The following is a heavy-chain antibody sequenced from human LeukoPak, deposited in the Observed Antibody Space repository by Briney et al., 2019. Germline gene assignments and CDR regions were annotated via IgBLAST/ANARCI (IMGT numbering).Heavy chain of an antibody. V-gene: IGHV3-23*01. Sequence: GGSLRLSCAASGFTFSSYAMNWVRQAPGKGLEWVSAISGSGGSTYYADSVKGRFTISRDNSKNTLFLQMNSLRAEDRAVYYCAKEEYFYGSGFDYWGQGTLVTVSS. CDR2: ISGSGGST. CDR3: AKEEYFYGSGFDY. D-gene: IGHD3-10*01. J-gene: IGHJ4*02. CDR1: GFTFSSYA.